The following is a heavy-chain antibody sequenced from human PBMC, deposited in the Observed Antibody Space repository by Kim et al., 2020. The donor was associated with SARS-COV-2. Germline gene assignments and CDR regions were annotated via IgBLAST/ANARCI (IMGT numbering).Heavy chain of an antibody. CDR2: IIPILGIA. Sequence: SVKVSCKASGGTFSSYAISWVRQAPGQGLEWMGRIIPILGIANYAQKFQGRVTITADKSTSTAYMELSSLRSEDTAVYYCARGSKLRNKNAFDIWGQGTMVTVSS. D-gene: IGHD3-10*01. J-gene: IGHJ3*02. CDR3: ARGSKLRNKNAFDI. CDR1: GGTFSSYA. V-gene: IGHV1-69*04.